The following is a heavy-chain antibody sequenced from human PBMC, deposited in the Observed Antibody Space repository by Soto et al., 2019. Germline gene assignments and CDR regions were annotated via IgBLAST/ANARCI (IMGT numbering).Heavy chain of an antibody. Sequence: SETLSLTCFVSGGSISGYFWSWIRQPPGKGLEWIAFMYDTGSTNYNPSLKGRVSTSVDTSKNQFSLKLNSVTTADTAVYYCARGWSSSWPYWGQGTLVTVSS. CDR3: ARGWSSSWPY. CDR2: MYDTGST. J-gene: IGHJ4*02. CDR1: GGSISGYF. D-gene: IGHD6-13*01. V-gene: IGHV4-59*01.